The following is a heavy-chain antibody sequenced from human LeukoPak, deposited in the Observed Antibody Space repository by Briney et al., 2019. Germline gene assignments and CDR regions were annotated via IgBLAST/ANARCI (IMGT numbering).Heavy chain of an antibody. Sequence: PSETLSLTCTVSGGSISSGGYYWSWIRQHPGKGLEWIGYIYYSGSTYYNPSLKSRVTISVDTSKNQFSLKLSSVTAADTAVYYCAGTSVARYHYGMDVWGQGTTVTVSS. CDR2: IYYSGST. CDR3: AGTSVARYHYGMDV. CDR1: GGSISSGGYY. V-gene: IGHV4-31*03. D-gene: IGHD2-2*01. J-gene: IGHJ6*02.